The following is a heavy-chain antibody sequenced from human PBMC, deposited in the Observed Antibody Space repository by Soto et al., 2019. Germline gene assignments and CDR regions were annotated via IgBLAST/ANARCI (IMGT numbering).Heavy chain of an antibody. J-gene: IGHJ4*02. CDR3: AKGAGYFDY. CDR1: GGAFISYT. CDR2: IIPILNVT. V-gene: IGHV1-69*02. Sequence: QVQLVQSGAEVKPPGSSVKVSCKASGGAFISYTINWVRQAPGRRLEWMGRIIPILNVTNYAQTFQGRVTITADKSTSTAYMDLSSLRSEDTAVYFCAKGAGYFDYWGQGTLVTVSS.